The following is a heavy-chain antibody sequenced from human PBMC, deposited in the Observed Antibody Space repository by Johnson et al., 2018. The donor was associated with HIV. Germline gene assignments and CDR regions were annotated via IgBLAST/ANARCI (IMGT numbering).Heavy chain of an antibody. D-gene: IGHD1-26*01. Sequence: QVQLVESGGGVVQPGRSLRLSCAASGFTFSNFGMHWVRQAPGKGLEWVAVISYDGSNKYYADSVKGRFTISRDNSKNTLYLQMNSLRAEDTAVYYCAKVSWEARLGDPFDIWGQGTMVTVSS. V-gene: IGHV3-30*18. CDR3: AKVSWEARLGDPFDI. CDR2: ISYDGSNK. CDR1: GFTFSNFG. J-gene: IGHJ3*02.